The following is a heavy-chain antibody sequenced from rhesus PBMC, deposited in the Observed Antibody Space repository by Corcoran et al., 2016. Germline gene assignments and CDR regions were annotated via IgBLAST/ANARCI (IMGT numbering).Heavy chain of an antibody. J-gene: IGHJ4*01. CDR2: IRGSSGRT. D-gene: IGHD4-29*01. CDR1: GDSIRSGYY. CDR3: ARRGAVAAADY. V-gene: IGHV4-99*01. Sequence: QVSLPESGPGLVKPSETLSLTCAVSGDSIRSGYYWGGIRQPPGKGLEYFGYIRGSSGRTVYHPSLKSRVTISKDTSKNHFSLKLSSVTAADTAVYYCARRGAVAAADYWGQAVLVTVSS.